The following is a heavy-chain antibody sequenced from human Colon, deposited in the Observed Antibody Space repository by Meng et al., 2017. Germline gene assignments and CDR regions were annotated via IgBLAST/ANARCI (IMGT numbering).Heavy chain of an antibody. J-gene: IGHJ4*02. CDR3: VRQGMTSYSWGY. CDR2: ISQSGTT. CDR1: SGSISSSNW. Sequence: VQLPASGPRLLKASGTLSLTVAVSSGSISSSNWLSWVRQPPGKGLEWIGEISQSGTTYYNPSLKSRVTITGDWSKNQFSLNLNSVTAADTALYYCVRQGMTSYSWGYWGQGTLVTVSS. V-gene: IGHV4-4*02. D-gene: IGHD3-9*01.